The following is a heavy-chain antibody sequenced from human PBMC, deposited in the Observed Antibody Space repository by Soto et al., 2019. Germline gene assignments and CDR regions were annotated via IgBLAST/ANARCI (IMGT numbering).Heavy chain of an antibody. CDR1: GGSISSGGYY. CDR3: ARGCCSGGSCYSTPAN. V-gene: IGHV4-31*03. CDR2: IYYSGST. Sequence: PSETLSLTCTVSGGSISSGGYYWSWIRQHPGKGLEWIGYIYYSGSTYYNPSLKSRVTISVDTSKNQFSLKLSSVTAADTAVYYCARGCCSGGSCYSTPANWGQGTLVTVSS. J-gene: IGHJ4*02. D-gene: IGHD2-15*01.